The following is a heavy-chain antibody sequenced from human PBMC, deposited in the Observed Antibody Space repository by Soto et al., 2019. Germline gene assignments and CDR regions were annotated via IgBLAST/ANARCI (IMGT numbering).Heavy chain of an antibody. CDR2: ISAYNGNT. V-gene: IGHV1-18*01. J-gene: IGHJ4*02. D-gene: IGHD3-10*01. Sequence: QVQLVQSGAEVKKPGASVKVSCKASGYTFTSYGISWVRQAPGQGLEWMGWISAYNGNTNYAQKLQGRVTMTTDTSTSRAYREVRSLRSDDTAVYYCARGVTMVRGLTLFYFDYWGQGTLVTVSS. CDR1: GYTFTSYG. CDR3: ARGVTMVRGLTLFYFDY.